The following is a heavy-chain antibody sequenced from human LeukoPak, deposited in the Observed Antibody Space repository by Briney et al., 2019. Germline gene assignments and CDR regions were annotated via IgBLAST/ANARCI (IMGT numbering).Heavy chain of an antibody. V-gene: IGHV3-9*03. D-gene: IGHD1-14*01. CDR1: GFTFDDYA. CDR3: AKDTGDDHDAFDI. J-gene: IGHJ3*02. Sequence: PGRSLTLSCAASGFTFDDYAMHWLRQAPGKGLEWVSGISWNSGSIGYADSVKGRFTISRDNAKHSLYLQMNSLRAEDMALYYCAKDTGDDHDAFDIWGQGTMVTVSS. CDR2: ISWNSGSI.